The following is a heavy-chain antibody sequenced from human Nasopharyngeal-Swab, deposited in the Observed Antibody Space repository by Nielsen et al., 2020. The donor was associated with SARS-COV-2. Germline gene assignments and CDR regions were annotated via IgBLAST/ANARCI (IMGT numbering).Heavy chain of an antibody. CDR1: GFIFSASA. CDR3: AKTKRLSGSFRNDAFDM. Sequence: GESLKISCAASGFIFSASAIHWVRQASGKGLEWVGRIGDKDHNYATTYGASVQGRFTISRDDSKNTAFLQMNSLRAEDTAVYYCAKTKRLSGSFRNDAFDMWGQGTMVTVSS. D-gene: IGHD1-26*01. CDR2: IGDKDHNYAT. V-gene: IGHV3-73*01. J-gene: IGHJ3*02.